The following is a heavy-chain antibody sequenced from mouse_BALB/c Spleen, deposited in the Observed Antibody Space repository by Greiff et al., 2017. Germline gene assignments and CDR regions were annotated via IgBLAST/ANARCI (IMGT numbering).Heavy chain of an antibody. D-gene: IGHD3-3*01. J-gene: IGHJ2*01. CDR1: GFNIKDYY. CDR3: ARLVYFDY. Sequence: VQLQQSGAELVRSGASVKLSCTASGFNIKDYYMHWVKQRPEQGLEWIGWIDPENCDTEYAPKFQGKATMTADTSSNTAYLQLSSLTSEDTAVYYCARLVYFDYWGQGTPLTVSS. CDR2: IDPENCDT. V-gene: IGHV14-4*02.